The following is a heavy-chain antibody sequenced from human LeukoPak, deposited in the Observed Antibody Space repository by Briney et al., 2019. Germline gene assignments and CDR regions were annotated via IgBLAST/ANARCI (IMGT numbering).Heavy chain of an antibody. CDR2: IKDDGSLK. D-gene: IGHD2-2*01. V-gene: IGHV3-7*01. Sequence: GGSLRLSCAASGFTFSTYWMSWVRQAPGMGLEWLANIKDDGSLKYYKDSMEGRFTVSRDNAENSLYLHLNSLRAEDSAVYYCAREVPRAMNALDVWGQGTMVTVSS. CDR3: AREVPRAMNALDV. CDR1: GFTFSTYW. J-gene: IGHJ3*01.